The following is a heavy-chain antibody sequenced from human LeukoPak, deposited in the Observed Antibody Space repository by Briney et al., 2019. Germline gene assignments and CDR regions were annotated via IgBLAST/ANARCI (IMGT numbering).Heavy chain of an antibody. CDR1: GYTFTGYY. D-gene: IGHD3-10*01. Sequence: GASVKVSCKASGYTFTGYYMHWVRQAPGQGLEWMGWINPNSGGTNYAQKFQGRVTMTRDTSISTAYMELSRLRSDDTAVYYCARAGTMSVRGVIINWFDPWGQGTLVTVSS. CDR2: INPNSGGT. CDR3: ARAGTMSVRGVIINWFDP. V-gene: IGHV1-2*02. J-gene: IGHJ5*02.